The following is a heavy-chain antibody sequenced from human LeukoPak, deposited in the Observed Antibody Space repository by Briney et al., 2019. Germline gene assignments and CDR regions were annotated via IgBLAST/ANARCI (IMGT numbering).Heavy chain of an antibody. D-gene: IGHD3-10*01. J-gene: IGHJ6*03. CDR3: ARRTMVRGKMAYYYYYYYMDV. V-gene: IGHV4-34*01. Sequence: SETLSLTCAVYGGSFSGYYWSWIRQPPGKGLEWIGEINHSGSTNYNPSLKSRVTISVDTSKNQFSLKLSSVTAADTAVYYCARRTMVRGKMAYYYYYYYMDVWGKGTTVTVSS. CDR1: GGSFSGYY. CDR2: INHSGST.